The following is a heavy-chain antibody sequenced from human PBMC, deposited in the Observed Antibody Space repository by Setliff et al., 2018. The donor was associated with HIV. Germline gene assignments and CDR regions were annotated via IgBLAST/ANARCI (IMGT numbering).Heavy chain of an antibody. D-gene: IGHD6-13*01. V-gene: IGHV3-20*04. CDR1: GFTFDDYG. J-gene: IGHJ4*02. Sequence: SCAASGFTFDDYGMSWVRQTPRKGLEWVSGINWNGGSTGYADSVKGRFTISRDNAKNSLYLQMNSLRAEDTAVYYCARWGQQLVRGYWGQGTLVTVSS. CDR2: INWNGGST. CDR3: ARWGQQLVRGY.